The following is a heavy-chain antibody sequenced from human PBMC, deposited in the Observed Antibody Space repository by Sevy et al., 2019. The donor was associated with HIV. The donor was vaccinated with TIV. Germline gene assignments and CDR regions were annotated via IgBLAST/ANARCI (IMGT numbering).Heavy chain of an antibody. D-gene: IGHD2-2*01. CDR2: ISGRDTGT. J-gene: IGHJ4*02. V-gene: IGHV3-23*01. CDR3: AKDIDPRNIVVVPAAFDY. CDR1: GFTFSNYA. Sequence: GGSLRLSCAVSGFTFSNYAMSWVRQAPGKGLEWVSAISGRDTGTFYAASVKGRFAISRDNAKNSLYLQMNSLRAEDTALYYCAKDIDPRNIVVVPAAFDYWGQGTLVTVSS.